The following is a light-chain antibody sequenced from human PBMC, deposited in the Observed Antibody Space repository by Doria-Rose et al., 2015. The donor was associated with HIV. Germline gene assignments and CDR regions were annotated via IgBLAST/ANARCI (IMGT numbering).Light chain of an antibody. Sequence: EIVLTQSPGTLSLSPGERATLSCRASQSFSSTYLAWYQQKPGQAPSLLIYDGSTRATGIPDRFSASGSGTDFILTINRLEPEDFALYYCHQYGTSWMFGQGTKVEI. CDR1: QSFSSTY. V-gene: IGKV3-20*01. CDR3: HQYGTSWM. CDR2: DGS. J-gene: IGKJ1*01.